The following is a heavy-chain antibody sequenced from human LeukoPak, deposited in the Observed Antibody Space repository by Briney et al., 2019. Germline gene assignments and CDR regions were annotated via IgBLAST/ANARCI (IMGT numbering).Heavy chain of an antibody. CDR3: ATYDFWTGFSLGY. J-gene: IGHJ4*02. V-gene: IGHV3-7*01. D-gene: IGHD3-3*01. CDR1: GFTFSSYS. Sequence: GGSLRLSCAASGFTFSSYSMNWVRQAPGKGLEWVANINQDGGDQHYVDSLRGRFTISRDNAKNSLYLQMNNLRAEDTAVYYCATYDFWTGFSLGYWGQGTLVTVSS. CDR2: INQDGGDQ.